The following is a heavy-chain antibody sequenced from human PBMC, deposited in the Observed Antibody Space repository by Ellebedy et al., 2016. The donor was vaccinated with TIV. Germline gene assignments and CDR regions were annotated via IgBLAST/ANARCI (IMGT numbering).Heavy chain of an antibody. CDR1: GFTFSSYG. CDR3: ARDRGSSGWYLGYFDL. D-gene: IGHD6-19*01. V-gene: IGHV3-30*03. CDR2: ISYDGSNK. Sequence: GESLKISCAASGFTFSSYGMHWVRQAPGKGLEWVAVISYDGSNKYYADSVKGGFTISRYNSKNTLYLQMNSLRADDTAVYYCARDRGSSGWYLGYFDLWGRGTLVTVSS. J-gene: IGHJ2*01.